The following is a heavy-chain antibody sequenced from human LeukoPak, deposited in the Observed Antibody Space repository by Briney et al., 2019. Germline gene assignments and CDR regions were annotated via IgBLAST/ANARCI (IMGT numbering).Heavy chain of an antibody. Sequence: GGSLRLSCAASGFTFSSYWMSWVRQAPGKGLEWVANIKQDGSEKYYVDSVKGRFTLSRDNAKNSLYLQMNSLRAEDTAVYYCARDSGPYLIDYWGQGTLVTVSS. J-gene: IGHJ4*02. V-gene: IGHV3-7*01. CDR1: GFTFSSYW. D-gene: IGHD2-2*01. CDR3: ARDSGPYLIDY. CDR2: IKQDGSEK.